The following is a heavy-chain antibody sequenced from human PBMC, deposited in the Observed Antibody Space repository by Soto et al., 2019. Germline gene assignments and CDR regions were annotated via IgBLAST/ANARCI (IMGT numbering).Heavy chain of an antibody. V-gene: IGHV2-26*01. CDR2: TFSDDEK. CDR3: ARIPHDSTGYYSPY. D-gene: IGHD3-22*01. CDR1: GFSLKNSRMG. Sequence: QVTLKESGPVLVKPTETLTLTCTVSGFSLKNSRMGVSWIRQAPGKALEWLAHTFSDDEKSYSMSLKSRLTISKDTSKSQVVLTMTNMDPVDTATYYCARIPHDSTGYYSPYWGQGTLVTVSS. J-gene: IGHJ4*02.